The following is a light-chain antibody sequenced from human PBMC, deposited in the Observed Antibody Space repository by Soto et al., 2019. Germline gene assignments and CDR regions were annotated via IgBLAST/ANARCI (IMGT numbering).Light chain of an antibody. CDR2: AAS. CDR1: QTIGIY. J-gene: IGKJ2*01. V-gene: IGKV1-39*01. CDR3: QQSYSTPPYT. Sequence: DIQMTQSPSSLSASVGDRVTITCRASQTIGIYLSWYQQKPGKAPNLLIYAASSLQSGAPSRFSGSGSGADFTLTISSLQPEDFATYYCQQSYSTPPYTFGQGTKLEIK.